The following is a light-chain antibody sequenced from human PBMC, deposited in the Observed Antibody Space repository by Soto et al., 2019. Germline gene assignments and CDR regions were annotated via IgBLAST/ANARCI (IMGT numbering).Light chain of an antibody. J-gene: IGLJ1*01. CDR1: SSNIGSNT. Sequence: QLVLTQPPSASGALGQRVTISSSGGSSNIGSNTVNWYQQPPGTAPKLLICSTDQRPSGVPDRFSGSKSGTSASLAISGLQSEDEADYYCGTWDGSLTGYVFGTGTKLTVL. CDR3: GTWDGSLTGYV. CDR2: STD. V-gene: IGLV1-44*01.